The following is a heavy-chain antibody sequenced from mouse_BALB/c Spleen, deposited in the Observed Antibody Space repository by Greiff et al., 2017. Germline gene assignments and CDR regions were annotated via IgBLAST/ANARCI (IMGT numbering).Heavy chain of an antibody. CDR3: ARWGDSSGYLAWFAY. CDR2: IYPGDGDT. D-gene: IGHD3-2*01. V-gene: IGHV1-80*01. Sequence: VQLQQPGAELVRPGSSVKISCKASGYAFSSYWMNWVKQRPGQGLEWIGQIYPGDGDTNYNGKFKGKATLTADKSSSTAYMQLSSLTSEDSAVYFCARWGDSSGYLAWFAYWGQGTLVTVSA. CDR1: GYAFSSYW. J-gene: IGHJ3*01.